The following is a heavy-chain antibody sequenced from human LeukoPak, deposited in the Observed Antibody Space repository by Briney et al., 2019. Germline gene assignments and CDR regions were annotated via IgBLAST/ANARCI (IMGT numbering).Heavy chain of an antibody. CDR1: GFTFDDYA. V-gene: IGHV3-9*01. CDR2: ISWNSGSI. D-gene: IGHD3-3*01. Sequence: PGRSLRLSCAAPGFTFDDYAVHWVRQAPGKGLEWVSGISWNSGSIGYADSVKGRFTISRDNAKNSLYLQMNSLGAEDTAVYFCARGTNWSPLDFDFWGPGTLVTVSS. CDR3: ARGTNWSPLDFDF. J-gene: IGHJ4*02.